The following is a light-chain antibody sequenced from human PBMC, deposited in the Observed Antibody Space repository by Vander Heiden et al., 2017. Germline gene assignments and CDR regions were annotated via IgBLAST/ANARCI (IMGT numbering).Light chain of an antibody. CDR1: SSEVGRYKV. CDR2: EGI. Sequence: QSALTQHASASGSPGQSLTISCTGTSSEVGRYKVVSWYQQHPGKAPKLIIYEGIKRPSGVSNRFSGSPSGNTASLTISGLQPEDEADYYCCSYVGSRVYVFGTGTKVTVL. CDR3: CSYVGSRVYV. J-gene: IGLJ1*01. V-gene: IGLV2-23*01.